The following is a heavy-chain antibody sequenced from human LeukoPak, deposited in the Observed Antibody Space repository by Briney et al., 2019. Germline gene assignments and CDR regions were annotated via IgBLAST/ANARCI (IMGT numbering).Heavy chain of an antibody. D-gene: IGHD3-22*01. Sequence: SETLSLTCTVSGGSISSGSYYWSWIRRPAGKGLEWIGRIYTSGSTNYNPSLKSRVTISVDTSKNQFSLKLSSVTAADTAVYYCARDPPTYYYDSSGYYDNGYWGQGTLVTVSS. CDR1: GGSISSGSYY. CDR3: ARDPPTYYYDSSGYYDNGY. J-gene: IGHJ4*02. V-gene: IGHV4-61*02. CDR2: IYTSGST.